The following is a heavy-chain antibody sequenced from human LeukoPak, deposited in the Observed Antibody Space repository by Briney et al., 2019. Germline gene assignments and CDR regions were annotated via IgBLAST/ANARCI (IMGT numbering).Heavy chain of an antibody. D-gene: IGHD3-22*01. CDR1: GGSISSYY. Sequence: SETLSLTCTVSGGSISSYYWSWIRQPPGKGLEWIGYIYYSGSTNYNPSLKSRVTMSVDTSKNQFSLKLSSVTAADTAVYYCARYYYDSSGYYEDYWGQGTLVTVSS. J-gene: IGHJ4*02. CDR2: IYYSGST. CDR3: ARYYYDSSGYYEDY. V-gene: IGHV4-59*12.